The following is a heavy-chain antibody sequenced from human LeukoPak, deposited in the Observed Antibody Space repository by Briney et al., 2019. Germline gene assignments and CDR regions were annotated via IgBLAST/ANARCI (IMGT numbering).Heavy chain of an antibody. CDR2: INPETGAT. V-gene: IGHV1-2*02. D-gene: IGHD3-10*01. CDR1: GYTFTSYH. CDR3: ARENLNYYGSGSYLY. J-gene: IGHJ4*02. Sequence: ASVKVSCKTSGYTFTSYHMHWVRQAPGQGLEWLGWINPETGATKYAQRFEGRVALTRDTSVTTVHMELSGLRSDDSAVYYCARENLNYYGSGSYLYWGQGSQVTVSS.